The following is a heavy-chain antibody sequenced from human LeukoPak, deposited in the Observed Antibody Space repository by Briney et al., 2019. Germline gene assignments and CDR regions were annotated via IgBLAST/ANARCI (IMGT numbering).Heavy chain of an antibody. Sequence: GGSLRLSCAASGFTFSSYGMHWVRQAPGKGLEWVSYISSSSSTIYYADSVKGRFTISRDNAKNSLFLQVNSLRAEDTAVYYCVRDQGGAVSYWGQGTLVTVSS. D-gene: IGHD3-16*01. V-gene: IGHV3-48*01. CDR2: ISSSSSTI. CDR1: GFTFSSYG. CDR3: VRDQGGAVSY. J-gene: IGHJ4*02.